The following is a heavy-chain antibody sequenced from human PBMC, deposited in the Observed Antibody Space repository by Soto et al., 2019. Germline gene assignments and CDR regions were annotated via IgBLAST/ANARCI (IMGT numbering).Heavy chain of an antibody. D-gene: IGHD1-26*01. CDR1: GGSFSGYY. CDR3: ARGGGNIDY. J-gene: IGHJ4*02. V-gene: IGHV4-34*01. CDR2: INHSGST. Sequence: SETLSLTCAVYGGSFSGYYWSWIRQPPGKGLEWIGEINHSGSTNYNPSLKSRVTISVDTSKNQFSLKRSSVTAADTAVYYCARGGGNIDYWGQGTLVTVSS.